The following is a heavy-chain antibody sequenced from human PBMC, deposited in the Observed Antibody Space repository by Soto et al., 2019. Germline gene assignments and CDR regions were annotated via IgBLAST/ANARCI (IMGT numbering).Heavy chain of an antibody. CDR1: GYTLTELS. CDR3: ATVKYSSGWYFVSY. V-gene: IGHV1-24*01. D-gene: IGHD6-19*01. CDR2: FDPEDGET. J-gene: IGHJ4*02. Sequence: ASVKVSCKVSGYTLTELSMHWVRQAPGKGLEWMGGFDPEDGETIYAQKFQGRVTMTEGTSTDTAYMELSSLRSEDTAVYYCATVKYSSGWYFVSYWGQGTLVTAPQ.